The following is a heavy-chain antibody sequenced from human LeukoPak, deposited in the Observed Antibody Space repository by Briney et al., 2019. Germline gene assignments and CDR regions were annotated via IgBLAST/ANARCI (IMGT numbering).Heavy chain of an antibody. Sequence: ASVKVSCKASGYTFTSYDINWVRRATGQGFEWMGWMNPNSGNTGYAQQFQGRVTMTRNTSISTAYMELSSLRSEDTAVYYCARGYSYDSSGYPKLTDYWGQGTLVTVSS. V-gene: IGHV1-8*01. CDR1: GYTFTSYD. CDR3: ARGYSYDSSGYPKLTDY. D-gene: IGHD3-22*01. J-gene: IGHJ4*02. CDR2: MNPNSGNT.